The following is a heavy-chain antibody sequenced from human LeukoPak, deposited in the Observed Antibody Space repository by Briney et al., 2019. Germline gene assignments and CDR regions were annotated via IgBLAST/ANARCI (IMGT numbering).Heavy chain of an antibody. CDR2: IYPYDSET. V-gene: IGHV5-51*01. Sequence: RGESLKISCKASGYSFTGFWIGCVRQMPGKGLEWMGIIYPYDSETRYSPSFQGQVTISADKSISTAYLQWSSLKASDTAMYYCARHIGYSAWNPDYWGQGTLVTVSS. CDR1: GYSFTGFW. CDR3: ARHIGYSAWNPDY. J-gene: IGHJ4*02. D-gene: IGHD5-18*01.